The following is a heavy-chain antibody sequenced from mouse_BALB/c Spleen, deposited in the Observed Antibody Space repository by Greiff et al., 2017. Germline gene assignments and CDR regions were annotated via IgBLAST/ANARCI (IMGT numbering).Heavy chain of an antibody. CDR2: ISSGSSTI. V-gene: IGHV5-17*02. D-gene: IGHD2-3*01. CDR3: ARDGYYVGWYFDV. CDR1: GFTFSSFG. J-gene: IGHJ1*01. Sequence: EVKLQESGGGLVQPGGSRKLSCAASGFTFSSFGMHWVRQAPEKGLEWVAYISSGSSTIYYADTVKGRFTISRDNPKNTLFLQMTSLRSEDTAMYYCARDGYYVGWYFDVWGAGTTVTVSS.